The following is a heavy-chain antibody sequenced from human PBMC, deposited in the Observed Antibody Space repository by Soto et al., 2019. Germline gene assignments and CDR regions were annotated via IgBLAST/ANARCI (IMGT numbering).Heavy chain of an antibody. J-gene: IGHJ6*02. CDR2: INHSGST. CDR1: GGSFSGYY. D-gene: IGHD3-3*01. CDR3: ARGPITIFGVVIMRYGMDV. V-gene: IGHV4-34*01. Sequence: SETLSLTCAVYGGSFSGYYWCWIRQPPGKGLEWIGEINHSGSTNYNPSLKSRVTISVDTSKNQFSLKLSSVTAADTAVYYCARGPITIFGVVIMRYGMDVWGQGTTVT.